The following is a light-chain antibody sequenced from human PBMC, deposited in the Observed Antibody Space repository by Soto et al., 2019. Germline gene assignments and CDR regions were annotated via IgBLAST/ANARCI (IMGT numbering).Light chain of an antibody. CDR3: QQRSNWPPLT. J-gene: IGKJ4*01. CDR2: DAS. V-gene: IGKV3-11*01. CDR1: QSVGIY. Sequence: DIVLTQSPATLSLSPGGSATLSCRASQSVGIYLAWYQQKPGQTPRLLIYDASDRATGIPARFSGSGSGTDFTLTITSLEAEDFAVYYCQQRSNWPPLTFGGGTKVDIK.